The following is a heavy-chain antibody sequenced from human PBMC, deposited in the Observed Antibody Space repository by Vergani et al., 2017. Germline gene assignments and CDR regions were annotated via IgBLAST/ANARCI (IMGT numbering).Heavy chain of an antibody. Sequence: QVQLVQSGAEVKKPGSSVKVSCKASGGTFSSYAISWVRQAPGQGLEWMGGIIPIFGTANYAQKFQGRVTITADESTSTAYMELSSETAADTAVYYCARRITMVRGPNWFDPWGQGTLVTVSS. V-gene: IGHV1-69*01. J-gene: IGHJ5*02. CDR2: IIPIFGTA. D-gene: IGHD3-10*01. CDR1: GGTFSSYA. CDR3: ARRITMVRGPNWFDP.